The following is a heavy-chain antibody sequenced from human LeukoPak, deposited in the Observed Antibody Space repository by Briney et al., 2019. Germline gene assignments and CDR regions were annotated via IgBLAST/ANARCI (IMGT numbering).Heavy chain of an antibody. V-gene: IGHV3-74*01. D-gene: IGHD7-27*01. Sequence: GGSLRLACAASGFTLSSHWIDCGRPHPGRGLLWVSRIDRFGNTIAYAECVKGRFIISRDNAKNTLYLEMNSLREEDTAVYYCARNNWGIDYWGRGALVTVSS. J-gene: IGHJ4*02. CDR2: IDRFGNTI. CDR3: ARNNWGIDY. CDR1: GFTLSSHW.